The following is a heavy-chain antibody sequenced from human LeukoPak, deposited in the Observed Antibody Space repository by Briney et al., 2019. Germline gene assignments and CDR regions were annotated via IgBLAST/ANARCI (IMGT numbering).Heavy chain of an antibody. CDR2: INPNSGGT. CDR3: AREGATGRNDFDY. CDR1: GYTFTGYY. V-gene: IGHV1-2*02. J-gene: IGHJ4*02. D-gene: IGHD1-26*01. Sequence: GASVKVSCKASGYTFTGYYMHWVRQAPGQGLEWMGWINPNSGGTKYAQKFKGRVTMTRDTSISTAYMELSRLRSDDTAVYYCAREGATGRNDFDYWGQGTLVTVSS.